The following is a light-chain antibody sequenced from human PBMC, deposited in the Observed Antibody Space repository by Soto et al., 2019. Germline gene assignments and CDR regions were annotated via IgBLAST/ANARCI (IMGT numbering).Light chain of an antibody. Sequence: EIVLTQSPGTLSLSPGERATLSCRASQRVSSSYLAWYQQKPGQAPRLLIYGASSRATGIPDRFSGSGSGTDFTLTISRLEPADFAVYYCQQHGSSPLTLGGGTKVE. V-gene: IGKV3-20*01. CDR3: QQHGSSPLT. J-gene: IGKJ4*01. CDR1: QRVSSSY. CDR2: GAS.